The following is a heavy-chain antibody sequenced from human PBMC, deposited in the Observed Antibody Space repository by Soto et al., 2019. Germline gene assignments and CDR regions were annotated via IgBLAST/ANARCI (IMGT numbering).Heavy chain of an antibody. CDR2: IYSGGRN. Sequence: PSETLSLTCTVSGGSISSFYWSWIRQPAGKGLEWIGRIYSGGRNNYNPSLKSRVTMSVDTSKNQFSLNLTSVTAADTAVYYCVRDRADFSSTYYHYFSVWGRGTLVTVSS. J-gene: IGHJ2*01. V-gene: IGHV4-4*07. D-gene: IGHD6-13*01. CDR3: VRDRADFSSTYYHYFSV. CDR1: GGSISSFY.